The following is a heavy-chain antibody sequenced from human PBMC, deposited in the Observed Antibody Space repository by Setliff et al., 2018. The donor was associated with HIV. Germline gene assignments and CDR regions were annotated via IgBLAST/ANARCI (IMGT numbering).Heavy chain of an antibody. CDR3: ARNPHYFDRSGYYSWFYFDF. CDR2: ISSSSSYI. CDR1: GFTFSSYS. V-gene: IGHV3-21*01. Sequence: GGSLRLSCAASGFTFSSYSMNWVRQAPGKGLEWVSSISSSSSYIYYADSVKGRFTISRDNAKNSLYLQMNGLRAEDTAVYYCARNPHYFDRSGYYSWFYFDFWGQGTLVTVSS. D-gene: IGHD3-22*01. J-gene: IGHJ4*02.